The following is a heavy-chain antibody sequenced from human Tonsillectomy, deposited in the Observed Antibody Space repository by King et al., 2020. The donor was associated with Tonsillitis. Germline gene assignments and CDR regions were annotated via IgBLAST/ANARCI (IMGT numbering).Heavy chain of an antibody. D-gene: IGHD6-19*01. CDR3: ARGGFAVAPTPFDY. CDR2: ISYSGST. Sequence: VQLQESGPGLVKPSETLSLTCTVSGGSIRSYYWSWIRQPPGKGLEWIGYISYSGSTNYNPSLKSRVTISIHTSENQFSLKLSSVTAADTAVYYCARGGFAVAPTPFDYWGHGTLVTVSS. CDR1: GGSIRSYY. J-gene: IGHJ4*01. V-gene: IGHV4-59*01.